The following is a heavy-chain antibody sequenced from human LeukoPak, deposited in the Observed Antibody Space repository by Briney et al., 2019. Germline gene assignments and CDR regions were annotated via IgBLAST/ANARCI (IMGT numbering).Heavy chain of an antibody. D-gene: IGHD6-6*01. CDR3: ARDVKQLAD. V-gene: IGHV3-11*04. CDR2: ISNSGSTT. Sequence: GGSLRLSCAASGFIFSDYYMSWIRQAPGKGLEYISYISNSGSTTYYADSVKGRFTISRDNAKNSLYLQMNSLRAEDTAVYYCARDVKQLADWGQGTLVTVSS. CDR1: GFIFSDYY. J-gene: IGHJ4*02.